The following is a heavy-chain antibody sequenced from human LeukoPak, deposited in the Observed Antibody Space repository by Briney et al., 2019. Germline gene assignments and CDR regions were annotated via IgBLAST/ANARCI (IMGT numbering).Heavy chain of an antibody. CDR2: INPNSGGT. V-gene: IGHV1-2*02. CDR3: ARDALDSSGWYSGYFDY. D-gene: IGHD6-19*01. Sequence: GASVKISCKASGYTFTGCYMHWVRQAPGQGLEWMRWINPNSGGTNYAQKFQGRVTMTRDTSISTAYMELSRLRSDDTAVYYCARDALDSSGWYSGYFDYWDQGTLVTVSS. CDR1: GYTFTGCY. J-gene: IGHJ4*02.